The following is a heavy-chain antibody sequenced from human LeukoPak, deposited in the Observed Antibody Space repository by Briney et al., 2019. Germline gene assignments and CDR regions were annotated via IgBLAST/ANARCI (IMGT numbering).Heavy chain of an antibody. J-gene: IGHJ3*02. Sequence: SETLSLTCTVSGGSISSSSYYWGWIRQPPGKGLEWIGSIYYSGSTYYNPSLKSRVTISVDTSKNQFSLKLSSVTAADTAVYYCARTPRGIAAAFDAFDIWGQGTMVTVSS. CDR3: ARTPRGIAAAFDAFDI. D-gene: IGHD6-13*01. CDR1: GGSISSSSYY. CDR2: IYYSGST. V-gene: IGHV4-39*01.